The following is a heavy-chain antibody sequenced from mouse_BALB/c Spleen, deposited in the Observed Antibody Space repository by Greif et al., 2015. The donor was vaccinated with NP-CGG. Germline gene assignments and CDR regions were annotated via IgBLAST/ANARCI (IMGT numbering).Heavy chain of an antibody. Sequence: EVKLVDPGAELVRAGASVKLSCTASGFNIKDYYMHWVKQRPEQGLEWIGWIDPENGDTKYAPKFQGKATMTADTSSNTAFLQLSRLTSEDTAVYYCNAWGYGSFFDYWGQGTTLTVSS. CDR3: NAWGYGSFFDY. D-gene: IGHD1-1*02. CDR1: GFNIKDYY. CDR2: IDPENGDT. V-gene: IGHV14-4*02. J-gene: IGHJ2*01.